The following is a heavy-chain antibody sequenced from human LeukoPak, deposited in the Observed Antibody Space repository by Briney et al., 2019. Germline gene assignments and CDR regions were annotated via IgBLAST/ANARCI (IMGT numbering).Heavy chain of an antibody. D-gene: IGHD3-16*02. J-gene: IGHJ4*02. CDR2: ISGSGGST. Sequence: GGSLRLSCAASGFTFSSYAMSWVRQAPGKGLEWVSAISGSGGSTYYADSVKGRFTISRDNSKNTLYLQMNSLRAEDTAVYYCAKLWDEYYDYVWGSYRPLSDADYWGQGTLVTVSS. CDR1: GFTFSSYA. CDR3: AKLWDEYYDYVWGSYRPLSDADY. V-gene: IGHV3-23*01.